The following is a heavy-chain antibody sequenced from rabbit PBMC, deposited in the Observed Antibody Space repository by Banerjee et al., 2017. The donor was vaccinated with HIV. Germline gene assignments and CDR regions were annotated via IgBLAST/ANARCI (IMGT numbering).Heavy chain of an antibody. CDR3: ARNTGGGAYGL. D-gene: IGHD1-1*01. CDR1: GFSFSSSYY. V-gene: IGHV1S47*01. CDR2: IYNGDGST. J-gene: IGHJ3*01. Sequence: QEQLVESGGGLVQPEGSLTLTCTASGFSFSSSYYMCWVRQAPGKGPEWIACIYNGDGSTYYASWVNGRFTISRSTSLNTVTLQMTSLTAADTATYFCARNTGGGAYGLWGQGTLVTVS.